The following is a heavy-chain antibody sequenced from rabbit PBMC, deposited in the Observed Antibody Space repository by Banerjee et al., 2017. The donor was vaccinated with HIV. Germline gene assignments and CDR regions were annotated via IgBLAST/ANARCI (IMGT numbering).Heavy chain of an antibody. Sequence: QSLEESGGDLVKPGASLTLTCTASGFSFSSGYYMCWVRQAPGKGLEWIGCIYAGSSANTYYASWAKGRFTISKTSSTTVTLQMTSLTAADTATYFCARSATIDIAFKLWGPGTLVTVS. D-gene: IGHD5-1*01. CDR2: IYAGSSANT. J-gene: IGHJ4*01. CDR1: GFSFSSGYY. V-gene: IGHV1S40*01. CDR3: ARSATIDIAFKL.